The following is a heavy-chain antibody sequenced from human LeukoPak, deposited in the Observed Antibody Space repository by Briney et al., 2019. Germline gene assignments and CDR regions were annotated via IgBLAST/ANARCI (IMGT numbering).Heavy chain of an antibody. CDR1: GGSISSSNW. CDR2: IYHSGST. D-gene: IGHD3-10*01. V-gene: IGHV4-4*02. Sequence: SGTLSLTCAVSGGSISSSNWWSWVRQPPGKGLEWIGEIYHSGSTNYNPSLKSRVTISVDKSKNQFSLKLSSVTAADTAVYYCARDGTYYYGSGSYPLDYWGQGTLVTVSS. CDR3: ARDGTYYYGSGSYPLDY. J-gene: IGHJ4*02.